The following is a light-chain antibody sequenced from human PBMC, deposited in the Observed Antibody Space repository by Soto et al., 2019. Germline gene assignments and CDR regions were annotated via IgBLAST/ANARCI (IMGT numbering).Light chain of an antibody. CDR2: DVS. CDR3: SSYISSSIPVV. V-gene: IGLV2-14*01. J-gene: IGLJ2*01. Sequence: ALTQTASVSGSPGQSITISCTGTSSDIGGYNYVSWYQQHPGKAPKLIIYDVSNRPSGISNRFSGSKSGNTASLTISGLQAEDEADYYCSSYISSSIPVVFGGGTKLTVL. CDR1: SSDIGGYNY.